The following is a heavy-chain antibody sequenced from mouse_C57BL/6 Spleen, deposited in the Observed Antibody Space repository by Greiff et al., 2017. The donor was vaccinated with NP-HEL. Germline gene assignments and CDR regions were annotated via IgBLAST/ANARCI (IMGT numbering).Heavy chain of an antibody. D-gene: IGHD1-1*01. J-gene: IGHJ1*03. CDR1: GYTFTSYW. V-gene: IGHV1-59*01. Sequence: QVQLQQPGAELVRPGTSVKLSCKASGYTFTSYWMHWVKQRPGQGLEWIGVIDPSDSYTNYNQKFKGKATLTVDTSSSTAYMQLSSLTSEDSAVCDGARGYYGSSYGYFGGWGTRTTVTVAS. CDR3: ARGYYGSSYGYFGG. CDR2: IDPSDSYT.